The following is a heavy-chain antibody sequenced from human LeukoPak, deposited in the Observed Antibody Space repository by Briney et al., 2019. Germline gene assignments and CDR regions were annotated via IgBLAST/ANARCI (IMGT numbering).Heavy chain of an antibody. Sequence: SETLSLTCTVSGGSISGHYWSWIRQPPGKGLEWIGYIYYSGSTNYNPSLKSRVTISVDTSKNQFSLKLSSVTAADTAVYYCARALVPAAILRENWFDPWGQGTLVTVSS. V-gene: IGHV4-59*11. CDR1: GGSISGHY. CDR2: IYYSGST. D-gene: IGHD2-2*02. CDR3: ARALVPAAILRENWFDP. J-gene: IGHJ5*02.